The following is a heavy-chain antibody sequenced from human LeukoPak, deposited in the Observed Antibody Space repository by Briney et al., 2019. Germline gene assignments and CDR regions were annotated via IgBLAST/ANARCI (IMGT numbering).Heavy chain of an antibody. D-gene: IGHD5-18*01. CDR1: GYTFIGYY. CDR3: ARGWERFSYGYPDY. Sequence: ASVKVSCKASGYTFIGYYMHWVRQAPGQGLEWMGWINPNSGGTNYAQKFQGRVTMTRDTSISTAYMELSRLRSDDTAVYYCARGWERFSYGYPDYWGQGTLVTVSS. CDR2: INPNSGGT. V-gene: IGHV1-2*02. J-gene: IGHJ4*02.